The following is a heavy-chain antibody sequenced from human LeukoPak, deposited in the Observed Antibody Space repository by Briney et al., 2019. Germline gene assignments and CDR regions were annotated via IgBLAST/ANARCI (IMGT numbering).Heavy chain of an antibody. V-gene: IGHV4-59*01. CDR3: ARTRGTILSFSGTHPNYFDY. CDR1: GGSIDSYY. CDR2: IYYSGST. J-gene: IGHJ4*02. D-gene: IGHD3-10*01. Sequence: KPSETLSLTCTVSGGSIDSYYWSWIRQPPGNGLEWIGDIYYSGSTNYSPSLKSRVTISVDTSKNHFSLKLSSVTAADTGVYYCARTRGTILSFSGTHPNYFDYWGQGTLVTVSS.